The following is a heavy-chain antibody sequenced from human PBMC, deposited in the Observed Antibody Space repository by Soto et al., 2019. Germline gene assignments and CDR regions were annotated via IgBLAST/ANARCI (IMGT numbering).Heavy chain of an antibody. Sequence: PSETLSLTCTVSGGSISSYYWSWIRQPPGKGLEWIGYIYYSGSTNYNPSLKSRVTITVDTSKNQFSLKLSSVTASDTAVYYCASIDPTRYGDYRLNWGQGTLVTVSS. J-gene: IGHJ4*02. CDR1: GGSISSYY. CDR3: ASIDPTRYGDYRLN. CDR2: IYYSGST. D-gene: IGHD4-17*01. V-gene: IGHV4-59*08.